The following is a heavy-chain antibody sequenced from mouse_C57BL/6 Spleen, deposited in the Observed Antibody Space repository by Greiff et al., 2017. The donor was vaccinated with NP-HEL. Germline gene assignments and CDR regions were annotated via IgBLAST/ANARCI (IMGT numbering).Heavy chain of an antibody. CDR3: ARSATQVPPYDFDY. V-gene: IGHV1-15*01. CDR1: GYTFTDYE. CDR2: IDPETGGT. Sequence: LVESGAELVRPGASVTLSCKASGYTFTDYEMHWVKQTPVHGLEWIGAIDPETGGTAYNQKFKGKAILTADKSSSTAYMQLSSLTSEDSAVYFCARSATQVPPYDFDYWGQGTTLTVSS. J-gene: IGHJ2*01. D-gene: IGHD1-2*01.